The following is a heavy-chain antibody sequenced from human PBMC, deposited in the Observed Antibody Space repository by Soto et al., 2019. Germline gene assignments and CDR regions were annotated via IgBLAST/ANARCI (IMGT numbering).Heavy chain of an antibody. CDR3: AKGGVAAARGYFDH. CDR2: ISGSGSVT. Sequence: GGSLRLSCGASGFIFRNYGLSWVRQAPGKGLEWVSDISGSGSVTNYADSVKGRFTISRDNSNNTLSLQMDSLRAEDTAVYYCAKGGVAAARGYFDHWGQGTRVTVSS. CDR1: GFIFRNYG. D-gene: IGHD6-13*01. J-gene: IGHJ4*02. V-gene: IGHV3-23*01.